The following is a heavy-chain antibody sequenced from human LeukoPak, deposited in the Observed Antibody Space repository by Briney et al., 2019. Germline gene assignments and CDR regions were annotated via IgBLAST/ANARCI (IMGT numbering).Heavy chain of an antibody. V-gene: IGHV3-23*01. CDR3: ARDPNGDYIGAFDM. Sequence: KTGGSLRLSCTASGFTFSAYAIMWVRQAPGKGPEWVSAIRGGGTSEFYADSVKGRFRISRDNSKDTLFLQMNSLRAEDTAVYYCARDPNGDYIGAFDMWGPGTMVTVSS. D-gene: IGHD4-17*01. J-gene: IGHJ3*02. CDR2: IRGGGTSE. CDR1: GFTFSAYA.